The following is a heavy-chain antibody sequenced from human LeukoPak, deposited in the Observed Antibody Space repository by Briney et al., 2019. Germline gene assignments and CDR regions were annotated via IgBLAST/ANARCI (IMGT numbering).Heavy chain of an antibody. J-gene: IGHJ4*02. V-gene: IGHV3-23*01. CDR3: AKRGPVTGTKYFDY. D-gene: IGHD6-19*01. CDR2: ISDNGGTA. Sequence: GGSLRLSCAAPQFIFSTYAMSWVRQAPGKGLEWVSGISDNGGTAYYADSVKGRFTISRDNSKNTLYLQMNSLRAEDTAVYYCAKRGPVTGTKYFDYWGQGTLVTVSS. CDR1: QFIFSTYA.